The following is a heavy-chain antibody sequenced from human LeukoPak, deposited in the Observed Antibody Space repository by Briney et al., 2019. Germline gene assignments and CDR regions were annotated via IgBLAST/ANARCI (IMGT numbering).Heavy chain of an antibody. CDR2: IYYDGTT. V-gene: IGHV4-59*08. CDR1: GGSIDSYY. CDR3: ARPKGYWYFDL. Sequence: PSETLSLTCSVSGGSIDSYYWSWMRQPPGKGLEWIGYIYYDGTTNYNPSLKSRVTMSVDTSKKQFSLKLGSVTAADTAVYYCARPKGYWYFDLWGRGTLVTVSS. J-gene: IGHJ2*01.